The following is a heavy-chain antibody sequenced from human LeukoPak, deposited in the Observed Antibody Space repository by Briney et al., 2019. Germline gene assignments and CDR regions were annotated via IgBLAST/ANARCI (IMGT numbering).Heavy chain of an antibody. D-gene: IGHD6-13*01. CDR3: AKDIAAAELYYFDY. J-gene: IGHJ4*02. CDR1: GFTFSSYA. V-gene: IGHV3-23*01. CDR2: ISGSGGST. Sequence: PGGSLRLSCAASGFTFSSYAMSWVRQAPGEGLEWVSAISGSGGSTYYADSVKGRFTISRDNSKNTLYLQMNSLRAEDTAVYYCAKDIAAAELYYFDYWGQGTLVTVSS.